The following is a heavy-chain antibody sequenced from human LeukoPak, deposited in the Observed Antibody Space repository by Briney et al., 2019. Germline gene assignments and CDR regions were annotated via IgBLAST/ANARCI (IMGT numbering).Heavy chain of an antibody. J-gene: IGHJ5*02. V-gene: IGHV4-59*01. CDR1: GGSISSYY. CDR3: ARDRVNNWFDP. D-gene: IGHD3-3*01. CDR2: IYYSGST. Sequence: SETLSLTCIVSGGSISSYYWSWIRQPPGKGLEWIGYIYYSGSTNYNPSLKSRVTISVDTSKNQFSLKLSSVTAADTAVYYCARDRVNNWFDPWGQGTLVTVSS.